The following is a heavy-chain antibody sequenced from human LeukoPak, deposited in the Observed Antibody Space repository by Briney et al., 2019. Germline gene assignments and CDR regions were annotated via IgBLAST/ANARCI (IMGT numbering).Heavy chain of an antibody. CDR3: ARGPHDTAYYFDQ. D-gene: IGHD5-18*01. CDR2: IDPNSGGT. V-gene: IGHV1-2*06. Sequence: GASVKVSCKASGFSFTGYFMHWVLQAPGQGPEWMGRIDPNSGGTNYALKFQGRVTMTRDTSITTAYMDLSRLRSDDTAVYYCARGPHDTAYYFDQWGQGTLVTVSP. CDR1: GFSFTGYF. J-gene: IGHJ4*02.